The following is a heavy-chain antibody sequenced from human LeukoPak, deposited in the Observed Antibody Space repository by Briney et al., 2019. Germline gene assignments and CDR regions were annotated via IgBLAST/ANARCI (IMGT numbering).Heavy chain of an antibody. CDR3: ARVTYWGYYYYYMDV. CDR1: GGSISNYY. D-gene: IGHD3-16*01. V-gene: IGHV4-59*01. J-gene: IGHJ6*03. Sequence: SETLSLTCTVSGGSISNYYWSWIRQPPGKGLEWIGYIYYSGSTNYNPSLKSRVTISVDTSKNQFSLKLSSVTAADTAVYYCARVTYWGYYYYYMDVWGKGTTVTVSS. CDR2: IYYSGST.